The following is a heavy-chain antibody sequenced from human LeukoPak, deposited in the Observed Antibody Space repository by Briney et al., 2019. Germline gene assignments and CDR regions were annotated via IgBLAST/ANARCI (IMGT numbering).Heavy chain of an antibody. CDR2: IYTSGST. CDR3: ARTYDTTRRDY. D-gene: IGHD3-22*01. CDR1: GGSISSGSYY. Sequence: PSETLSLTCTVSGGSISSGSYYWSWIRQPAGKGLEWIGCIYTSGSTNYNPSLKSRVTISVDTSKNQFSLKLSSVTAADTAVYYCARTYDTTRRDYWGQGTLVTVSS. V-gene: IGHV4-61*02. J-gene: IGHJ4*02.